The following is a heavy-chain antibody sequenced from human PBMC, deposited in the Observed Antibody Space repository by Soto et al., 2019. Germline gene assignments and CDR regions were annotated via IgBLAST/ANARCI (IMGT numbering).Heavy chain of an antibody. V-gene: IGHV1-18*01. J-gene: IGHJ4*02. CDR3: TRGGNPIDY. D-gene: IGHD3-10*01. Sequence: QVQLVQSGAEVKKPGASVKVSCKASGYTFTNFGISWVRQAPGQGLEWMGWISAYNGNTNYAQNFQGRVTMTTDTSATTSYMVLRRRRSDDTAVYYCTRGGNPIDYWGQGTLVTVSS. CDR2: ISAYNGNT. CDR1: GYTFTNFG.